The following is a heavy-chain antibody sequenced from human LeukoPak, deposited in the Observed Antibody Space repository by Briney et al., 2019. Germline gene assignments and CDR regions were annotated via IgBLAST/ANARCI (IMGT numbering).Heavy chain of an antibody. Sequence: GGSLRLSCAASGFTFNTYSINWVRQAPGKGLEWVANINQDGGERYYVDSVKGRFTISRDNAKNSLYLQMNSLRAEDTAVYYCARSELSPSDFDYWGQGTLVTVSS. V-gene: IGHV3-7*01. CDR1: GFTFNTYS. CDR2: INQDGGER. J-gene: IGHJ4*02. CDR3: ARSELSPSDFDY. D-gene: IGHD1-1*01.